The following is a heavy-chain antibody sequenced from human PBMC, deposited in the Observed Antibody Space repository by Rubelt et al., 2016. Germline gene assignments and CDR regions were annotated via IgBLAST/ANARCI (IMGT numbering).Heavy chain of an antibody. CDR1: GFTFSSYA. D-gene: IGHD3-16*01. CDR3: ARGGGDFDY. V-gene: IGHV3-23*03. J-gene: IGHJ4*02. CDR2: LYSGGST. Sequence: EVQLVESGGGFVQPGGSLRLSCAASGFTFSSYAMSWVRQAPGKGLEWVSVLYSGGSTYYADSVKGRFTISRDDSKNTVYLQMNSLRAGDTAVYYCARGGGDFDYWGQGTLVTVSS.